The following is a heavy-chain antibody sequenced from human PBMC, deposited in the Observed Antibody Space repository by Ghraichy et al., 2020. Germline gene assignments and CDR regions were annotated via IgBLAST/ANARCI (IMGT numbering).Heavy chain of an antibody. CDR1: GFTFSSYW. Sequence: GGSLRLSCVASGFTFSSYWMHWVRQVPGKGLEWVSRIKSDGTYTSYADSVTGRFTISRDNAKNMLNLQMNGLRTEDTAVYYCAREGEAYTKDFDYWGQGTLVTVSS. D-gene: IGHD2-21*01. CDR3: AREGEAYTKDFDY. CDR2: IKSDGTYT. J-gene: IGHJ4*02. V-gene: IGHV3-74*01.